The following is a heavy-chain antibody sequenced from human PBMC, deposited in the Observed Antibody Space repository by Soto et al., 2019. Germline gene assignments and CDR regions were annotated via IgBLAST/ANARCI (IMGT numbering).Heavy chain of an antibody. D-gene: IGHD1-26*01. J-gene: IGHJ4*02. Sequence: EVQLLESGGGLVQPGGSLRLSCAASGFTFSSYAMSWVRQAPGKGLEWVSAISGSGGSTYYADSVTGRFTISRDNSKNTLYLHMNSLRAEDTAVYYCATQRRVGATAMDYWGQGTLVTVSS. CDR1: GFTFSSYA. CDR3: ATQRRVGATAMDY. V-gene: IGHV3-23*01. CDR2: ISGSGGST.